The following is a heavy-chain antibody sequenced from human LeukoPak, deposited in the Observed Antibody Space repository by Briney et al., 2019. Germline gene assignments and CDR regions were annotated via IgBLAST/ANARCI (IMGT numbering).Heavy chain of an antibody. CDR3: ARRVVGATRPFDY. D-gene: IGHD1-26*01. Sequence: SATLSLTCTVSGGSISSSSYYWGWIRQPPGKGLEWIGSIYYSGSTYYNPSLKSRVTISVDTSKNQFSLKLSSVTAADTAVYYCARRVVGATRPFDYWGQGTLVTVSS. J-gene: IGHJ4*02. CDR2: IYYSGST. V-gene: IGHV4-39*07. CDR1: GGSISSSSYY.